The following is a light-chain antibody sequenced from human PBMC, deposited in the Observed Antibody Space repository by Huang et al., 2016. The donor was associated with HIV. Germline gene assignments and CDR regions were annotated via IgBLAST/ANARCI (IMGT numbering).Light chain of an antibody. J-gene: IGKJ4*01. CDR1: QSLLYSSNNNNY. V-gene: IGKV4-1*01. CDR3: QQYFSTPLT. CDR2: WAS. Sequence: IVVTQSPDSLAVSLGERDAINCKSSQSLLYSSNNNNYLAWYQPKPGHSPALIIYWASTRAPWLPDRFNGSGSVTDFTLTINSLQTEDVALYYCQQYFSTPLTFGGETKVDIK.